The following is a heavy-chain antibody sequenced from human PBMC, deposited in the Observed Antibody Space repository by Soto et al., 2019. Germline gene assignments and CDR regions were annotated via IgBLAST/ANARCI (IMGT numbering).Heavy chain of an antibody. CDR1: GFTFGSYT. CDR2: ISSASSYI. J-gene: IGHJ4*02. Sequence: EVQLVESGGGLVKPGGSLRLSCATSGFTFGSYTMNWVRQAPGKGLEWVSCISSASSYIYYADSVQGRFTISRDNSEKSLYLHMNSLRAEDTAVYYCARTSGYAYGSLDHWGQGVLVTVSS. D-gene: IGHD5-18*01. V-gene: IGHV3-21*02. CDR3: ARTSGYAYGSLDH.